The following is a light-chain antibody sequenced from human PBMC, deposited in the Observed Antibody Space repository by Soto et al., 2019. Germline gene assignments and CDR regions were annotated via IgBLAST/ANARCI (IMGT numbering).Light chain of an antibody. Sequence: QSALTQPASVSGSPGQSITISCIGTSSDDGGYNYVSWYQQHPGKAPKLMIYEVTNRASGVSNRFSGSKSGNTASLTISGLQAEDEADYYCSSYTSSNTLVVFGGGTKLTVL. J-gene: IGLJ2*01. CDR3: SSYTSSNTLVV. CDR2: EVT. CDR1: SSDDGGYNY. V-gene: IGLV2-14*01.